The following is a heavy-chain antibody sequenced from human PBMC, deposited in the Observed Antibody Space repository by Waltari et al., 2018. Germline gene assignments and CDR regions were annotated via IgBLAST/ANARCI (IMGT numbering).Heavy chain of an antibody. V-gene: IGHV1-69*05. CDR3: ARDRVGRSSSWYRGAFDI. J-gene: IGHJ3*02. D-gene: IGHD6-13*01. Sequence: QVQLVQSGAEVKKPGSSVKVSCKASGGTFSSYAISWVRQAPGQGLEWMGGIIPIFGTANYAQKFQGRVTITTDESTSTAYMELSSLRSEDTAVYYCARDRVGRSSSWYRGAFDIWGQVTMVTVSS. CDR1: GGTFSSYA. CDR2: IIPIFGTA.